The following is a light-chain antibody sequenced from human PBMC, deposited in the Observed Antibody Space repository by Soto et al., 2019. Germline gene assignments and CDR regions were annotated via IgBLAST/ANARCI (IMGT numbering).Light chain of an antibody. Sequence: QSVLTQPPSASGTPGQRVTISCSGSSSNIGSNTVNWYQPLPGTAPKLLIYSTNQRPSGVPDRFSGSKSGTSASLAISGLQSEDEADYYCAAWDDSLSGFYVFGTGTKVTVL. CDR1: SSNIGSNT. V-gene: IGLV1-44*01. J-gene: IGLJ1*01. CDR2: STN. CDR3: AAWDDSLSGFYV.